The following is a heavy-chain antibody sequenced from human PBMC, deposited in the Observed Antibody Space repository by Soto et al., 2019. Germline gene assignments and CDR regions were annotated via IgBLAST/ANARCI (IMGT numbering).Heavy chain of an antibody. D-gene: IGHD3-3*01. V-gene: IGHV2-5*02. Sequence: QITLNESGPTVVRPTETLTLTCRFSGFSLTTSGVGVGWIRQSPGKAPEWLALLYWDDDKRYSASLKSRLTITKDTSKNQVGLTVSDLDPTDTATYYCAHRVLRTVFGLVTTTAIYFDFWGQGTPVAFSS. J-gene: IGHJ4*02. CDR2: LYWDDDK. CDR1: GFSLTTSGVG. CDR3: AHRVLRTVFGLVTTTAIYFDF.